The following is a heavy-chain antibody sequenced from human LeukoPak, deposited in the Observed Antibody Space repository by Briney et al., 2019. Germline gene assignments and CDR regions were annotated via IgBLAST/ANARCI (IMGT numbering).Heavy chain of an antibody. CDR1: GGSFSGYY. Sequence: SETLSLTCAVYGGSFSGYYWNWIRQPPGKGLEWIGEINHSGSTNYNPSLKSRVTISVDTSKNQFSLKLSSVTAADTAVYYCAREWGRLAGSGSYYDYWGQGTLVTVSS. D-gene: IGHD3-10*01. CDR2: INHSGST. V-gene: IGHV4-34*01. CDR3: AREWGRLAGSGSYYDY. J-gene: IGHJ4*02.